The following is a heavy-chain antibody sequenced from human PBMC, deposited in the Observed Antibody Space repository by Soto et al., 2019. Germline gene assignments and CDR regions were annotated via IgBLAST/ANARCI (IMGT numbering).Heavy chain of an antibody. J-gene: IGHJ4*02. CDR1: GFSISSSSYY. CDR3: ARHLRTMYFDY. V-gene: IGHV4-39*01. CDR2: IYYSGST. D-gene: IGHD2-2*01. Sequence: SETLSLTCPVSGFSISSSSYYWGWIRQPPGKGLEWIGSIYYSGSTYYNPSLKSRVTISVDTSKNQFSLKLSSVTAADTAVYYCARHLRTMYFDYWGQGTLVTVSS.